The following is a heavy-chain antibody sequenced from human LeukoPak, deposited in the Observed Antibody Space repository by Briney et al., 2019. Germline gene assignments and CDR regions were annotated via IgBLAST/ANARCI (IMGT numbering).Heavy chain of an antibody. CDR1: GFSFTNYW. D-gene: IGHD3-9*01. CDR3: ARDDILTGYGY. Sequence: ESLKIPCKGSGFSFTNYWISWVRPMPGKGLEWMGRIDRSDSYTNYSPSFQGHVTISVDKSISTAYLQWSSLKASDTAMYYCARDDILTGYGYWGQGTLVTVSP. CDR2: IDRSDSYT. J-gene: IGHJ4*02. V-gene: IGHV5-10-1*01.